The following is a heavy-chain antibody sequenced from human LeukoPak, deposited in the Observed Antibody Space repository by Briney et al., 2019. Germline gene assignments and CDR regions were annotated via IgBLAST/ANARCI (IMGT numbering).Heavy chain of an antibody. CDR1: GGSFSGYY. CDR2: INHSGST. Sequence: PSETLSLTCAVYGGSFSGYYWSWIRQPPGKGLEWIGEINHSGSTNYNPSLKSRVTISVDTSKNQFSLKLSSVTAADTAVYYCARQGVLWTPRDWGQGALVTVSS. V-gene: IGHV4-34*01. D-gene: IGHD3-10*01. CDR3: ARQGVLWTPRD. J-gene: IGHJ4*02.